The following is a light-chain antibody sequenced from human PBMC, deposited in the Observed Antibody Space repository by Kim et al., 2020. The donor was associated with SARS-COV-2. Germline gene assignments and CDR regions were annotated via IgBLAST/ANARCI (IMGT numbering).Light chain of an antibody. J-gene: IGLJ3*02. CDR1: SGGIASNN. CDR2: EDN. Sequence: NFMLTQPHSVSETQGKTVTIYFTRRSGGIASNNVQWYQQRAGSAPTTVIYEDNQRHSGVPDRFSGSIDSSSNSPSLTISGLKTEDESYYYCQSSDSSSWVFGGGPKLTFL. V-gene: IGLV6-57*03. CDR3: QSSDSSSWV.